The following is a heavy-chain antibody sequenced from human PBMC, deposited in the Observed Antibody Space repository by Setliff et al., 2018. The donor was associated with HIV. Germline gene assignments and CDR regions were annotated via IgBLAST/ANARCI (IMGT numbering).Heavy chain of an antibody. CDR1: SESIRFYY. CDR2: VYYTGST. V-gene: IGHV4-59*01. J-gene: IGHJ4*02. CDR3: ARDSGGYNYGVAVGSFDY. D-gene: IGHD5-18*01. Sequence: ASETLSLTCTVSSESIRFYYWTWIRQPPGKGLEWIGNVYYTGSTNYNPSLKSRITISIDTSKSQFSLKLTSVAAADTAVYYCARDSGGYNYGVAVGSFDYWGQGALVTVSS.